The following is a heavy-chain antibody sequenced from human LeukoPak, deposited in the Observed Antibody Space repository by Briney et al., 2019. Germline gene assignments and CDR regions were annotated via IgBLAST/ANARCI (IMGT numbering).Heavy chain of an antibody. Sequence: GASVKVSFKASGYTFTGYYMHWVQQAPGQGLEWMGWINPNSGGTNYAQKFQGRVTMTRDTSISTAYMELSRLRSDDTAVYYCARAGHGDYGPYFDYWGQGTLVTVSS. CDR1: GYTFTGYY. J-gene: IGHJ4*02. V-gene: IGHV1-2*02. CDR2: INPNSGGT. CDR3: ARAGHGDYGPYFDY. D-gene: IGHD4-17*01.